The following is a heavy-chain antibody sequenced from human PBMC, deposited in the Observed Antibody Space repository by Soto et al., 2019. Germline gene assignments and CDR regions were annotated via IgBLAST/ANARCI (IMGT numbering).Heavy chain of an antibody. V-gene: IGHV3-33*01. CDR1: GFTISSYG. Sequence: GGSLRLSCAASGFTISSYGRHWVRQAPGKGLEWVAVIWYDGSNKYYADSVKGRFTISRDNSKNTLYLQMNSLRAEDTAVYYCARFMGYYDFWSGYYTGYYYCMDVWGQGTTVTVSS. D-gene: IGHD3-3*01. CDR3: ARFMGYYDFWSGYYTGYYYCMDV. CDR2: IWYDGSNK. J-gene: IGHJ6*02.